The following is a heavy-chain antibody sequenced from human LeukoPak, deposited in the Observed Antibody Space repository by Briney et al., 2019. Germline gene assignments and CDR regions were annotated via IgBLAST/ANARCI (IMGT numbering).Heavy chain of an antibody. V-gene: IGHV5-51*01. CDR3: ARPRVTAAMGAMDV. Sequence: GESLKISCKISGYSFVTYWIAWVRQMPGKGLEWMGMIYPGDSDTRYSPSFQGQDTISADKSISTAYLQWSSLKASDTAMYYCARPRVTAAMGAMDVWGKGTTVTVSS. D-gene: IGHD2-2*01. J-gene: IGHJ6*04. CDR1: GYSFVTYW. CDR2: IYPGDSDT.